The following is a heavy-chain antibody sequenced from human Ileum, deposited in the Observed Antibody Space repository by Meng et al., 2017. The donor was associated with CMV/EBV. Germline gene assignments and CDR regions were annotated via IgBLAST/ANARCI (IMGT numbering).Heavy chain of an antibody. CDR2: IIAIFRTT. D-gene: IGHD2-21*01. V-gene: IGHV1-69*05. J-gene: IGHJ1*01. CDR3: AGIPEANRGDFSI. Sequence: CKASGAPFSRSAFSWVRQAPGQGLEWLGGIIAIFRTTKYAQNFQGRVTVSTDASAATAYMELSSLRSEDTAVYFCAGIPEANRGDFSIWGQGTLVTVSS. CDR1: GAPFSRSA.